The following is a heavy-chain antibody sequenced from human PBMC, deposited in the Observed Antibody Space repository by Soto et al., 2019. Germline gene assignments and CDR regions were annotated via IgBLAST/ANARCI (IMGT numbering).Heavy chain of an antibody. J-gene: IGHJ6*03. V-gene: IGHV4-31*03. CDR3: ARCTYYFYMDV. CDR2: IYSRGNT. Sequence: QVQLQESGPGLVKPSQTLSLTCTVSAGSIGSGFYYWSWIRQHPRKVLEWIGYIYSRGNTYYNPSLKSRVTISLDTSDNQFSQTLSSVTAADTVVYYCARCTYYFYMDVWGKGTTVTVSS. D-gene: IGHD2-8*01. CDR1: AGSIGSGFYY.